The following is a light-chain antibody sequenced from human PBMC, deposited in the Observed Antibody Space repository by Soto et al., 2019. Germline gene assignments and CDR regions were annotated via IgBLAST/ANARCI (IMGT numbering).Light chain of an antibody. Sequence: EIVMTQSPGTLSLSPGERATLSCRASQTINNNFLGWYQQKPGQPPRLLIFAASRRATGIPDRFSGSGSGADFTLTISSLEPEDFALYYCQQHINWPLTFGGGTKVDIK. V-gene: IGKV3D-20*02. CDR3: QQHINWPLT. J-gene: IGKJ4*01. CDR1: QTINNNF. CDR2: AAS.